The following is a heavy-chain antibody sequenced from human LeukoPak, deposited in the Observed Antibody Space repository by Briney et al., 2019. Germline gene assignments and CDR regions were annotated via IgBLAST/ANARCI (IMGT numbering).Heavy chain of an antibody. CDR1: GFSFDDNA. CDR2: ISGDGATT. V-gene: IGHV3-43*02. Sequence: QPGGSLRLSCAASGFSFDDNAMYWVRQTPGKGLEWVSLISGDGATTYYADSVKGRFNISRDNSKRSLYLQMNSLRSDDTAVYYCSTDHSSGWYQVDYWGQGTLVTVSS. CDR3: STDHSSGWYQVDY. D-gene: IGHD6-19*01. J-gene: IGHJ4*02.